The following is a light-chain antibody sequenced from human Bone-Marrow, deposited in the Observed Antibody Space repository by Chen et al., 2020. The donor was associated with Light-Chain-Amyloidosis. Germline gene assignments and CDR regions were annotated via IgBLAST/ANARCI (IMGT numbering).Light chain of an antibody. J-gene: IGLJ2*01. CDR1: DLPTKY. V-gene: IGLV3-25*03. Sequence: SYELTQPPSVSVSPGQTARITCSGDDLPTKYAYWYQQKPGQAPVLVIHRDTERPSGISERFSGSSSGTTATLFISGVQAEDEADYHCQSADSSGTYAVIFGGGTKLTVL. CDR3: QSADSSGTYAVI. CDR2: RDT.